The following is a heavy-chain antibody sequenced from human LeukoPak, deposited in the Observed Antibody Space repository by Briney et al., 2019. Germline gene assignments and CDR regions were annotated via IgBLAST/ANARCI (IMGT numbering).Heavy chain of an antibody. CDR1: GFSFSNYA. CDR2: ISGSGDRT. V-gene: IGHV3-23*01. Sequence: GGSLRLSCAASGFSFSNYAMTWVRQAPGKGLEWVSTISGSGDRTYYADSVKGRFTISRDNPKNTLYVQMNSLRAEDTAVYYCAKDIRSSWYYFQDWGQGTLVTVSS. CDR3: AKDIRSSWYYFQD. D-gene: IGHD6-13*01. J-gene: IGHJ1*01.